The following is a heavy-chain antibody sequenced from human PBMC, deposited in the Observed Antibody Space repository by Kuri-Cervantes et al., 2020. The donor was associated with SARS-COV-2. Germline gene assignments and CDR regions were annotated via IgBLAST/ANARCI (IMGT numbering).Heavy chain of an antibody. V-gene: IGHV4-61*01. CDR2: IYYSGST. D-gene: IGHD2-2*02. Sequence: SQTLSLTCAVSGYSISSGYYWGWIRQPPGKGLEWIGYIYYSGSTNYNPSLKSRVTISVDTSKNQFSLKLSSVTAADTAVYYCARDSPLERYCSSTSCYRSYYGMDVWGQGTTVTVSS. CDR3: ARDSPLERYCSSTSCYRSYYGMDV. J-gene: IGHJ6*02. CDR1: GYSISSGYY.